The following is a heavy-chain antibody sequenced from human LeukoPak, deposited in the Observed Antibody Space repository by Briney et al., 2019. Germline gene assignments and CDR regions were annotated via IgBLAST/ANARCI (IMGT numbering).Heavy chain of an antibody. CDR3: VRDFDY. Sequence: GGSLRLSCAAPGLTITTHWMTWVSQAPEKGLEWVATIEQDGTKEYYVDSVKGRFTISRDNAKNSLYLQMNSLRADDTAVYYCVRDFDYWGQGTLVTVSS. CDR1: GLTITTHW. J-gene: IGHJ4*02. CDR2: IEQDGTKE. V-gene: IGHV3-7*01.